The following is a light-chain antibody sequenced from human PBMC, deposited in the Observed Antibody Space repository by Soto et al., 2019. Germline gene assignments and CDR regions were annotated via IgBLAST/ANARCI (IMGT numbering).Light chain of an antibody. CDR2: GAS. CDR1: QSVGTK. V-gene: IGKV3-15*01. J-gene: IGKJ1*01. Sequence: IVITQSPATLSVSLGERANLSCSASQSVGTKLAWYQQTPGQAPRLLIYGASNRETGVPARISGSVSGTEFTLTIASLQSEDFAVYYCQQYNNWTRTFGQGTQVDIK. CDR3: QQYNNWTRT.